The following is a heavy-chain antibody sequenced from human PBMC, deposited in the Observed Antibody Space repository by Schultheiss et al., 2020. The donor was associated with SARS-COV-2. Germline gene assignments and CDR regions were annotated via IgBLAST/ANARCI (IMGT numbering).Heavy chain of an antibody. CDR1: GGSFSGYY. Sequence: SETLSLTCAVYGGSFSGYYWSWIRQPPGKGLEWIGEINHSGSTNYNPSLKSRVTMSVDTSKNQFSLKLSSVTAADTAVYYCAGGSGYSYGLGGYYFDYWGQGTLVTVSS. J-gene: IGHJ4*02. CDR2: INHSGST. CDR3: AGGSGYSYGLGGYYFDY. V-gene: IGHV4-34*01. D-gene: IGHD5-18*01.